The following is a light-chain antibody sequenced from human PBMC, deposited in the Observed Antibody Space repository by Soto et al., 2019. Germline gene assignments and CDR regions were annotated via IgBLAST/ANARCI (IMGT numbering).Light chain of an antibody. CDR2: GIS. V-gene: IGKV3-20*01. CDR1: PRVRNNY. Sequence: EIVLTQSPGTLSLSPGERATLSCRASPRVRNNYLAWYQQKPGQAPRLLIYGISSRATGIPDRVIGSGSGTDFTLTITRLEPEDFAVYYCQQYGNSPLTFGGGTKVEIK. CDR3: QQYGNSPLT. J-gene: IGKJ4*01.